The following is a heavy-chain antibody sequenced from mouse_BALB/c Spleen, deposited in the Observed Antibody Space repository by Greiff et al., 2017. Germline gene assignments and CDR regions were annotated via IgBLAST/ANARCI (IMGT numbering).Heavy chain of an antibody. V-gene: IGHV1S34*01. CDR1: GYSFTGYY. Sequence: LVKTGASVKISCKASGYSFTGYYMHWVKQSHGKSLEWIGYISCYNGATSYNQKFKGKATFTVDTSSSTAYMQFNSLTSEDSAVYYCARDYYGSSYDWYFDVWGAGTTVTVSS. CDR3: ARDYYGSSYDWYFDV. CDR2: ISCYNGAT. D-gene: IGHD1-1*01. J-gene: IGHJ1*01.